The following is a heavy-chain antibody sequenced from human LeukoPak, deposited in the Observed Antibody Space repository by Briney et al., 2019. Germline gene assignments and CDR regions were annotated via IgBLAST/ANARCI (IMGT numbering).Heavy chain of an antibody. CDR1: GGTFSSYA. Sequence: ASVKASCKASGGTFSSYAISWVRQAPGQGLEWMGGIIPIFGTANYAQKFQGRVTITADKSTSTAYMELSSLRSEDTAVYYCARARVGATTIGAFDIWGQGTMVTVSS. J-gene: IGHJ3*02. D-gene: IGHD1-26*01. CDR2: IIPIFGTA. V-gene: IGHV1-69*06. CDR3: ARARVGATTIGAFDI.